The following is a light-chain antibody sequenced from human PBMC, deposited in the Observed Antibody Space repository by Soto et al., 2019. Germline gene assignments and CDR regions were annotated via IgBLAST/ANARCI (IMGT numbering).Light chain of an antibody. CDR2: DAS. Sequence: DIQMTQSPSTLSASVGDRVTITCRASQSLSSWLAWYQQKPGKAPNLLIYDASSLESGVPSRFSGSGSGTEFTLTISSLQPDDFANYYCQQYNTYVWTFGQGTKVEVK. V-gene: IGKV1-5*01. CDR1: QSLSSW. CDR3: QQYNTYVWT. J-gene: IGKJ1*01.